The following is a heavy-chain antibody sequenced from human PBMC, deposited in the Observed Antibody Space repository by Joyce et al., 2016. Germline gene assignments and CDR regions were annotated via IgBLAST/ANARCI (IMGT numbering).Heavy chain of an antibody. Sequence: EVQLVESGGGLVQPGGSLRLFCAASGIIFSNKEMNWVRQAPGKGLEWVSSINSDNSRIHYADSVRGRFTISRDNARNSLYLEMDYLRVDDTAIYYCTTPSCANWGQGSLVTVSS. D-gene: IGHD2-2*01. CDR2: INSDNSRI. J-gene: IGHJ4*02. V-gene: IGHV3-48*03. CDR1: GIIFSNKE. CDR3: TTPSCAN.